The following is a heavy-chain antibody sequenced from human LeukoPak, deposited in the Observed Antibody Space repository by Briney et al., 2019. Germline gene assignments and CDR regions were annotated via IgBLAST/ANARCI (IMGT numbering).Heavy chain of an antibody. J-gene: IGHJ4*02. CDR1: GFTFSSYA. V-gene: IGHV3-23*01. D-gene: IGHD3-10*01. CDR3: AKESRRPQRYYYGSGSDFDY. CDR2: ISGSGGST. Sequence: GGSLRLSCAASGFTFSSYAMSWVRQAPGKGLEWVSAISGSGGSTYYADSVKGRFTISRDNSQNTLYLQMNSLRAEDTAVYYCAKESRRPQRYYYGSGSDFDYWGQGTLVTVSS.